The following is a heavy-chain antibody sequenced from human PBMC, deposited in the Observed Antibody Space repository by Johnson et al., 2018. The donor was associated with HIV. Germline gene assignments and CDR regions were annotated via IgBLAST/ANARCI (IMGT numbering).Heavy chain of an antibody. V-gene: IGHV3-11*04. CDR1: GFTFSDYY. D-gene: IGHD1-26*01. Sequence: QVHLVESGGGLVKPGGSLRLSCAASGFTFSDYYMNWIRQAPGKGLEWVSYISSSGSTIYYTDSVKGRFTISRDNAKNTLYLQMNSLRAEDTAVYYCANGRLAAHDAFDIWGQGTMVTVSS. CDR2: ISSSGSTI. CDR3: ANGRLAAHDAFDI. J-gene: IGHJ3*02.